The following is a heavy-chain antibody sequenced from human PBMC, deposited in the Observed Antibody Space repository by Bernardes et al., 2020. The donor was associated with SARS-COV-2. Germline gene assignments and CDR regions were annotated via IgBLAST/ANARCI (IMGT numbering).Heavy chain of an antibody. D-gene: IGHD6-13*01. J-gene: IGHJ4*02. CDR3: ARLGTIVAAGTLDS. CDR1: GFTFSDYY. V-gene: IGHV3-11*01. CDR2: ISGSGTTT. Sequence: GGSLRLSCAASGFTFSDYYMSWIRQAPGKGLEWVSYISGSGTTTHYADSVKGRFTMSRDNAKNSLYLQLNSLRAEDTAVYYCARLGTIVAAGTLDSWGQGTLVNVSS.